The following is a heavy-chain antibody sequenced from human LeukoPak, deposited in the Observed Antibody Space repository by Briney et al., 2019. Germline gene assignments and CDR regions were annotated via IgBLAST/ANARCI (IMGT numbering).Heavy chain of an antibody. Sequence: PGGSLRLSCAVSGFTFRSYDMGWVRQAPGKGLEWIGTISYSGNTDYNPSLRSRVTISVDTSNNQFSLRLGSVTAADTAVYHCARHCCSGPAKRVFDIWGQGTMVTVSS. D-gene: IGHD2-15*01. CDR2: ISYSGNT. CDR1: GFTFRSYD. V-gene: IGHV4-39*01. J-gene: IGHJ3*02. CDR3: ARHCCSGPAKRVFDI.